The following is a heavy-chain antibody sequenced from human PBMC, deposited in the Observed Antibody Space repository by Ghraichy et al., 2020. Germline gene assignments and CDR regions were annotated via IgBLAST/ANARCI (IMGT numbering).Heavy chain of an antibody. J-gene: IGHJ4*02. CDR1: GFTFDDYA. V-gene: IGHV3-43*02. CDR2: ISGDGGST. CDR3: AKDIRFHYDYGDYGYGY. Sequence: GESLNISCAASGFTFDDYAMHWVRQAPGKGLEWVSLISGDGGSTYYADSVKGRFTISRDNSKNSLYLQMNSLRTEDTALYYCAKDIRFHYDYGDYGYGYWGQGTLVTVSS. D-gene: IGHD4-17*01.